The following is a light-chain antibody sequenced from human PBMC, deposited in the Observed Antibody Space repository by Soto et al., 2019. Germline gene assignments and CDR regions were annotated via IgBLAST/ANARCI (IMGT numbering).Light chain of an antibody. Sequence: TQMTQSPSSLSASVGDRVTITCLASQSISIYLNWYQQKPGKAPKLLIYAASTLQSGVPSRFSGSGSGTDFTLTISILQSEDFAVYYCQQYTSWPPITFGQRTLLE. V-gene: IGKV1-39*01. J-gene: IGKJ5*01. CDR2: AAS. CDR1: QSISIY. CDR3: QQYTSWPPIT.